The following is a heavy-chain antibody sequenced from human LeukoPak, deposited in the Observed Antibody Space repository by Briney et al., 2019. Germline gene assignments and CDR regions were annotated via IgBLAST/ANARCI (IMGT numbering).Heavy chain of an antibody. CDR3: ARCGTIGTGGDY. D-gene: IGHD1-1*01. V-gene: IGHV5-51*01. CDR2: IYPGDSDT. J-gene: IGHJ4*02. CDR1: EYIFTTYW. Sequence: GASLKISCKGSEYIFTTYWIYWVRQMHGKGLELMGSIYPGDSDTRYSPSFQGQVTISADKSISTAYLQWSSLKPSDSAMYYCARCGTIGTGGDYWGQGTLVTVSS.